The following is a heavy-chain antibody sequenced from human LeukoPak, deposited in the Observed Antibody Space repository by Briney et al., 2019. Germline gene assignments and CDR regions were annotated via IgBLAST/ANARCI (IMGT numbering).Heavy chain of an antibody. V-gene: IGHV1-69*05. Sequence: SVKVSCKATGYTFTSYGISWVRQAPGQGLEWMGRIIPIFGTANYAQKFQGRVTITTDESTSIAYMELSSLRSEDTAVYYCAREMVVTDAFDIWGQGTMVTVSS. D-gene: IGHD4-23*01. CDR3: AREMVVTDAFDI. CDR2: IIPIFGTA. J-gene: IGHJ3*02. CDR1: GYTFTSYG.